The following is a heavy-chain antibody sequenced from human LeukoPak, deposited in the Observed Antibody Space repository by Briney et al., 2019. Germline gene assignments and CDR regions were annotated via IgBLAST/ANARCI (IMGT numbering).Heavy chain of an antibody. D-gene: IGHD3-10*01. J-gene: IGHJ6*02. Sequence: GTSVKVSCKASGFTFTRSAIQWVRQSSGQRPEWIGWIVVGTGDTNYPQKFQDRVTISRDTSTSTAYMELRSLRSDDTAVYYCARAVYYYGSGSYSLYYYYGMDVWGQGTTVTVSS. CDR1: GFTFTRSA. V-gene: IGHV1-58*02. CDR3: ARAVYYYGSGSYSLYYYYGMDV. CDR2: IVVGTGDT.